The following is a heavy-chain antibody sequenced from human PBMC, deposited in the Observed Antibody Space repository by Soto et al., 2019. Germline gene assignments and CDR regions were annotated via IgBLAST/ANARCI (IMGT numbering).Heavy chain of an antibody. V-gene: IGHV3-33*01. Sequence: GGSLRLSCAASGFTFSNYVMHWVRQAPGKGLEWVAVIWYDGSNKYYADSVKGRFTISRDNSKNTLYLQMNSLRAEDTAVYYCARDRVAAKSYYYYGMDVWGQGTTVTVSS. CDR3: ARDRVAAKSYYYYGMDV. CDR1: GFTFSNYV. J-gene: IGHJ6*02. CDR2: IWYDGSNK. D-gene: IGHD2-15*01.